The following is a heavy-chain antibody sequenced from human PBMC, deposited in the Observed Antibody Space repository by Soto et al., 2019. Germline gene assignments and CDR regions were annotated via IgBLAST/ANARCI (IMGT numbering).Heavy chain of an antibody. CDR1: GYSFTSYW. D-gene: IGHD3-22*01. J-gene: IGHJ5*02. Sequence: GESLKISCKGSGYSFTSYWISWVRQMPGKGLEWMGRIDPSDSYTNYSPSFQGHVTISADKSISTAYLQWSSLKASDTAMYYCARGVDYYDSSGYSNWFDPWGQGTLVTVPQ. CDR3: ARGVDYYDSSGYSNWFDP. CDR2: IDPSDSYT. V-gene: IGHV5-10-1*01.